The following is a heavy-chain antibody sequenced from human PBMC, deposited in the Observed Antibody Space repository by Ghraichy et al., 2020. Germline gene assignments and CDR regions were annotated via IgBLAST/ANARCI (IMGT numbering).Heavy chain of an antibody. CDR1: GFTFSSYS. J-gene: IGHJ3*02. CDR2: ISSSSSYI. CDR3: ARDLTTVVTQSAFDI. V-gene: IGHV3-21*01. D-gene: IGHD4-23*01. Sequence: GGSLRLSCAASGFTFSSYSMNWVRQAPGKGLEWVSSISSSSSYIYYADSVKGRFTISRDNAKNSLYLQMNSLRAEDTAVYYCARDLTTVVTQSAFDIWGQGTMVTVSS.